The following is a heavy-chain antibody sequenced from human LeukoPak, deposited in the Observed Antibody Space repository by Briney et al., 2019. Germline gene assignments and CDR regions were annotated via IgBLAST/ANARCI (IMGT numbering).Heavy chain of an antibody. CDR1: GGTFNNSA. D-gene: IGHD4-17*01. CDR3: ARDVHGDYGSGWFDP. J-gene: IGHJ5*02. V-gene: IGHV1-69*05. CDR2: IMPLFGTA. Sequence: SVKVSCKPSGGTFNNSAISWVRQAPGQGLEWLGGIMPLFGTAGYAQKFQGRVTITRDESTRTVYLELTSLTSDDTAVYYCARDVHGDYGSGWFDPWGQGTLVSVSS.